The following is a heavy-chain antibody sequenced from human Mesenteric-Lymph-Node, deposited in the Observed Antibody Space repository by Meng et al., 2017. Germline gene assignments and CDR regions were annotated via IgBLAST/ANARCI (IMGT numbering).Heavy chain of an antibody. CDR3: ARGTPGRSYSDY. CDR1: GATFSSYR. J-gene: IGHJ4*02. D-gene: IGHD3-10*01. V-gene: IGHV1-69*01. CDR2: IIPIFGTA. Sequence: QLRLRHSWPEFKHPWSAFKVSCNPSGATFSSYRISWVRQAPGQGLEWMGGIIPIFGTANYAQKFQGRVTITADDSTSTAYMELSSLRSEDTAVYYCARGTPGRSYSDYWGQGTLVTVSS.